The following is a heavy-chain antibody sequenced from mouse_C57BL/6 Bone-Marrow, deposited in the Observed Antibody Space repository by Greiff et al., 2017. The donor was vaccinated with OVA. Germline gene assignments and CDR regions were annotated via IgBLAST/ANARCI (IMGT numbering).Heavy chain of an antibody. CDR2: IDPSDSYT. V-gene: IGHV1-59*01. CDR1: GYTFTSYW. Sequence: VQLQQPGAELVRPGTSVKLSCKASGYTFTSYWMHWVKQRPGQGLEWIGVIDPSDSYTNYNQKFKGKATLTVATSSSTAYMQLSSLTSEDSAVYYCARDYGNQYYYAMDYWGQGTSVTVSS. D-gene: IGHD2-1*01. CDR3: ARDYGNQYYYAMDY. J-gene: IGHJ4*01.